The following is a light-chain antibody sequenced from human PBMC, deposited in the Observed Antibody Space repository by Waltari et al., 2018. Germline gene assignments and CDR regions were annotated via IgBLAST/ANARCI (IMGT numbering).Light chain of an antibody. CDR3: QQCNTDWT. CDR1: QSISSW. Sequence: DIQMTQSPSTLSASIGDRVTITCRASQSISSWLAWYQQKPGKAPKLLIYKASNLESGVPSRFSGSGSGTEFTLTISSLQPEDCATYYCQQCNTDWTFGQGTKVEIK. V-gene: IGKV1-5*03. J-gene: IGKJ1*01. CDR2: KAS.